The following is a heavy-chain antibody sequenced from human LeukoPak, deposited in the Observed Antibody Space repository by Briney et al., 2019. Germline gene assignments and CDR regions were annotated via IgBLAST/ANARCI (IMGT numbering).Heavy chain of an antibody. CDR1: GYSISSGYL. D-gene: IGHD1-26*01. J-gene: IGHJ4*02. V-gene: IGHV4-38-2*02. Sequence: SETLSLTCTVSGYSISSGYLWGWIRQPPGKGLEWIGSIDGSGSSYYNPSLKSRVTISVDSSKNQFSLKLSSVTAADTAMYYCATEKGAFFDYWGQGTLVTVSS. CDR3: ATEKGAFFDY. CDR2: IDGSGSS.